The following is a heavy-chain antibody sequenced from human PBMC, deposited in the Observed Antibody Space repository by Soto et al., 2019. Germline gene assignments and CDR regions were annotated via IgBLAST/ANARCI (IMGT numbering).Heavy chain of an antibody. D-gene: IGHD6-19*01. V-gene: IGHV6-1*01. Sequence: PSQTLSLTCAISGDSVSSNSAAWNWIRQSPSRGLEWLGRTYYRSKWYNDYAVSVKSRITINPDTSKNQFSLQLNSVTPEDTAVYYCARGEWLVLYPYYYYGMDVWGQGTTVTVSS. J-gene: IGHJ6*02. CDR3: ARGEWLVLYPYYYYGMDV. CDR2: TYYRSKWYN. CDR1: GDSVSSNSAA.